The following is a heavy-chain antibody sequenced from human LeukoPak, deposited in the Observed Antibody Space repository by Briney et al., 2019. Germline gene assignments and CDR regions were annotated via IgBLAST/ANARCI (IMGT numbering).Heavy chain of an antibody. CDR2: INPNSGGT. D-gene: IGHD6-19*01. Sequence: GASVKVSCKASGYTFTGFYMHWVRQAPGQGLEWMGWINPNSGGTNYAQKFQGWVTMTRDTSISTAYMELSRLRSDDTAVYYCARSSGWYNFDYWGQGTLVTVSS. CDR1: GYTFTGFY. CDR3: ARSSGWYNFDY. J-gene: IGHJ4*02. V-gene: IGHV1-2*04.